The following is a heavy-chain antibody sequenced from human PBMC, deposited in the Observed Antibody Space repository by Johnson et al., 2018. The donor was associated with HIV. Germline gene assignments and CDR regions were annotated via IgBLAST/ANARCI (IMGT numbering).Heavy chain of an antibody. V-gene: IGHV3-30-3*01. CDR1: GFTFSNYV. J-gene: IGHJ3*02. D-gene: IGHD1-14*01. Sequence: QVQLVESGGGVVQPGRSLRLSCAASGFTFSNYVMNWVRQAPGRGLEWVALVSFDGSNKYFADSVKGRFTISRDNSKNTRYLQMNSLRAEDTAVYYCARALPRYDAFDIWGQGTMVTVSS. CDR3: ARALPRYDAFDI. CDR2: VSFDGSNK.